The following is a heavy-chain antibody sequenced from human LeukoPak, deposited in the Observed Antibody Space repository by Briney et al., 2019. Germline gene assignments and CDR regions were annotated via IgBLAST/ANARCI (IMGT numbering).Heavy chain of an antibody. V-gene: IGHV5-51*01. Sequence: GESLQISCKGSGSSFTSYWIGGVRQMPGKGLEWMGIIYPGDSDTRYSPSFQGQVTISADKSISTAYLQWSSLKASDTAMYYCARRVGFGELLSPFDPWGQGTLVTVSS. CDR2: IYPGDSDT. J-gene: IGHJ5*02. CDR1: GSSFTSYW. CDR3: ARRVGFGELLSPFDP. D-gene: IGHD3-10*01.